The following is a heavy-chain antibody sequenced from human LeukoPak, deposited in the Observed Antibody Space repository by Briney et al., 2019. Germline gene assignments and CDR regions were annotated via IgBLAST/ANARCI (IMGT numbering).Heavy chain of an antibody. CDR3: AKGHYDFWVAPPFFDP. Sequence: GGSLRLSCAASGFTFDDYAMHWVRQAPGKGLEWVSGISWNSGSIGYADSVKGRFTISRDNAKNSLYLQMNSLRAEDTALYYCAKGHYDFWVAPPFFDPWGQGTLVTVSS. CDR1: GFTFDDYA. D-gene: IGHD3-3*01. V-gene: IGHV3-9*01. CDR2: ISWNSGSI. J-gene: IGHJ5*02.